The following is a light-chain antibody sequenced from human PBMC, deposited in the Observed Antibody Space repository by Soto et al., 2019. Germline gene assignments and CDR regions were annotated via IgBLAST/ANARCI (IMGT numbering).Light chain of an antibody. V-gene: IGKV1-5*01. Sequence: DIQMTQSPSTLSASVGDRVTITCRANQSISSWLAWYQQKPGKAPKLLIYDASTLESGVPSRFSGSGFGTEFTLTISSLQPDDFAAYYCQQYNCYAYTFGQGTKLEIK. CDR2: DAS. CDR3: QQYNCYAYT. CDR1: QSISSW. J-gene: IGKJ2*01.